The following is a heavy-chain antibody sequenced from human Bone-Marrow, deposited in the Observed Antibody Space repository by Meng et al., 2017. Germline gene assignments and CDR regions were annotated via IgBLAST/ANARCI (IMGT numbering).Heavy chain of an antibody. Sequence: QVQLQQWGAGLLKPSETLSRTCAVYGGSFSGYYWSWIRQPPGKGLEWIGEINHNGSTNYNPSLKSRVTISVDTSKNQFSLKLSSVTAADMAVYYCARGGYCSGGSCNWGQGTLVTVSS. V-gene: IGHV4-34*01. CDR1: GGSFSGYY. CDR3: ARGGYCSGGSCN. CDR2: INHNGST. J-gene: IGHJ4*02. D-gene: IGHD2-15*01.